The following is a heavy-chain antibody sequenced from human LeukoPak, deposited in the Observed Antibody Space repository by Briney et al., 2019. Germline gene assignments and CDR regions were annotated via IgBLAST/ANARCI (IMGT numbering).Heavy chain of an antibody. J-gene: IGHJ6*02. CDR2: INPSGGST. CDR3: ARPGGAAAGTPGYGMDV. D-gene: IGHD6-13*01. V-gene: IGHV1-46*01. Sequence: GASVKVSCKASGYTFTSYYMHWVRQAPGQGLEWMGIINPSGGSTSYAQKFQGRVTMTRDTSTSTVYMELSSLRSEDTAVYYCARPGGAAAGTPGYGMDVWGQGTTVTVPS. CDR1: GYTFTSYY.